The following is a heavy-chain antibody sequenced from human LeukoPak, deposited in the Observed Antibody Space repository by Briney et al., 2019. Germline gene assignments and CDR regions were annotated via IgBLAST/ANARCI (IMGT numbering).Heavy chain of an antibody. D-gene: IGHD3-9*01. CDR3: ATVSVLRYFDWLGYAFDI. CDR1: GGSFSGYY. CDR2: INHSGST. J-gene: IGHJ3*02. V-gene: IGHV4-34*01. Sequence: SETLSLTCAVYGGSFSGYYWSRIRQPPGKGLEWIGEINHSGSTNYNPSLKSRVTISVDTSKNQFSLKLSSVTAADTAVYYCATVSVLRYFDWLGYAFDIWGQGTMVTVSS.